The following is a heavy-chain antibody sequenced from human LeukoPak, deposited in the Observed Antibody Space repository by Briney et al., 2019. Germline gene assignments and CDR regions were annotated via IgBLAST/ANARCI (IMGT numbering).Heavy chain of an antibody. D-gene: IGHD6-13*01. V-gene: IGHV3-53*01. Sequence: GGSLRLSCAASGFVVSDTFMSWFRQAPGKGIEWVSIIYTRGNKFYADSVKGRFTISRDNSENTLYLQMNNLRAEDTAVYYCARPHNSSLDNAFDIWGQGTRVTVSS. CDR1: GFVVSDTF. CDR2: IYTRGNK. CDR3: ARPHNSSLDNAFDI. J-gene: IGHJ3*02.